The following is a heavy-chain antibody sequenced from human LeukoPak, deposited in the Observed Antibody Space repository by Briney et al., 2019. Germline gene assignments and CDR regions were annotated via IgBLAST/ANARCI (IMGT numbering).Heavy chain of an antibody. V-gene: IGHV4-59*12. CDR1: GGSISSYY. D-gene: IGHD6-13*01. Sequence: SETLSLTCTVSGGSISSYYWSWIRQPPGKGLEWIGYIYYSGSTNYNPSLKSRVTISVDTSKNQFSLKLSSVTAADTAVYYCARDPGIAAAGKGYWGQGTLVTVSS. CDR2: IYYSGST. J-gene: IGHJ4*02. CDR3: ARDPGIAAAGKGY.